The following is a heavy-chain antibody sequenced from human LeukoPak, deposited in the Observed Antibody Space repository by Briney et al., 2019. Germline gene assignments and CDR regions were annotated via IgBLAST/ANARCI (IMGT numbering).Heavy chain of an antibody. CDR3: ARALIVGARAGY. J-gene: IGHJ4*02. V-gene: IGHV3-7*05. D-gene: IGHD1-26*01. CDR2: IKQDGSEK. Sequence: GGSLRLSCAASGFTFSSNSMSWVRQAPGKGLEWVANIKQDGSEKYYVDSVKGRFTISRDNAKNSLYLQMNSLRAEDTAVYYCARALIVGARAGYWGQGTLVTVSS. CDR1: GFTFSSNS.